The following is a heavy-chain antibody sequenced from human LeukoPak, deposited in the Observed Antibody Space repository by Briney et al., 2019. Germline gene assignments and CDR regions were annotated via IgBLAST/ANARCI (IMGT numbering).Heavy chain of an antibody. CDR3: AKDRYSSPRYFDY. J-gene: IGHJ4*02. CDR1: GFTFSSYA. Sequence: AGGSLRLSCAASGFTFSSYAMSWVRQAPGKGLVWVSVISGSGDSTYYADSVKGRFTISRDNSKNTLYLQMDSLRAEDTALYHCAKDRYSSPRYFDYWGQGTLVTVSS. V-gene: IGHV3-23*01. CDR2: ISGSGDST. D-gene: IGHD6-19*01.